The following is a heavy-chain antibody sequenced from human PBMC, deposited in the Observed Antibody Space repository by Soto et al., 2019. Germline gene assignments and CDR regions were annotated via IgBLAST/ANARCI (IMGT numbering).Heavy chain of an antibody. Sequence: ASVKVSCKASGYPFNSYYIHWVRHAPGQGLEWMGIIDPSAGSTTYAQNFRGRVTMSRDTSTNTVYMELNSLRSEDTAVYYCASDRAVVEAGIPRHFLDYWGQGSLVTVYS. D-gene: IGHD2-15*01. CDR1: GYPFNSYY. CDR2: IDPSAGST. CDR3: ASDRAVVEAGIPRHFLDY. V-gene: IGHV1-46*02. J-gene: IGHJ4*02.